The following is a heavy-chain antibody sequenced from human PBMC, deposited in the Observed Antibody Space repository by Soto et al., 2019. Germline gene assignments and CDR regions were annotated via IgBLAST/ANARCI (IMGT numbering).Heavy chain of an antibody. CDR1: SYSISSGFY. CDR2: IYHSGST. Sequence: SETMSLTCAVSSYSISSGFYWGWIRQPPGKGLEWIGNIYHSGSTYYNPSLKSRVTISVDTSKNHFSLKLSSVTAADTAVYYCARAFDGYYAAYYYGVDVGGQRTTLT. D-gene: IGHD4-17*01. V-gene: IGHV4-38-2*01. CDR3: ARAFDGYYAAYYYGVDV. J-gene: IGHJ6*01.